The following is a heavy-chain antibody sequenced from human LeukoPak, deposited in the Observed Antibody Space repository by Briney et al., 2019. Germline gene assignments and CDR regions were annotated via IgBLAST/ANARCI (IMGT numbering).Heavy chain of an antibody. J-gene: IGHJ4*02. CDR3: TTRRQDGC. V-gene: IGHV3-15*01. CDR1: GFTFSSYA. CDR2: IKSKIDGGTI. Sequence: GGSLRLSCAASGFTFSSYAMSWVRQAPGKGLEWVGRIKSKIDGGTIDYGAPAKGRFTISRDDSRNTLYLHMNSLKTEDTAVYYCTTRRQDGCWGQGTLVTVS. D-gene: IGHD6-25*01.